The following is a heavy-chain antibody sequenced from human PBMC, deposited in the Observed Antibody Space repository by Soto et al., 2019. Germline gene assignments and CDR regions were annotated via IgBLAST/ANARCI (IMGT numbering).Heavy chain of an antibody. V-gene: IGHV3-23*01. CDR1: GFTFSSYA. CDR3: ARRGSGSYYAY. J-gene: IGHJ4*02. CDR2: ISGSGGST. D-gene: IGHD1-26*01. Sequence: EVQLLESGGGLVQPGGSLRLSCAASGFTFSSYAMRWVRQAPGKGLEWVSAISGSGGSTYYADCVKGRFTISRDNSKNALYLQINSLRAEDTAVYYCARRGSGSYYAYWGQGTLVTVSS.